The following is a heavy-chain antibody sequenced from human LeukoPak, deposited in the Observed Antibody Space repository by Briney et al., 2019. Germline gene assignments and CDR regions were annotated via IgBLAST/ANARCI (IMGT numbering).Heavy chain of an antibody. D-gene: IGHD3-22*01. J-gene: IGHJ4*02. V-gene: IGHV1-69*04. Sequence: ASVKVSCKASGGTFSSYAISWVRQAPGQGLEWMGRIIPIFGIANYAQKFQGRVTITADKSTSTACMELSSLRSEDTAVYYCARGEYYYDSSGYYYFDYWGQGTLVTVSS. CDR1: GGTFSSYA. CDR2: IIPIFGIA. CDR3: ARGEYYYDSSGYYYFDY.